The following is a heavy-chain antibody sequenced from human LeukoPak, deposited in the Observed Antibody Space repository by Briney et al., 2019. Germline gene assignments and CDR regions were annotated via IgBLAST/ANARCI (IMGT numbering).Heavy chain of an antibody. D-gene: IGHD2-2*01. V-gene: IGHV3-48*04. J-gene: IGHJ4*02. CDR3: ARLPAYCSSTSCYYDY. CDR2: ISSASGSI. Sequence: GGSLRLSCVDSGFTFSSNSMNWVRQAPGKGLEWVSYISSASGSIYYADSVKGRFTVSRDNAKNSLFLQMNSLRAEDTAVYYCARLPAYCSSTSCYYDYWGRGTLVTVSS. CDR1: GFTFSSNS.